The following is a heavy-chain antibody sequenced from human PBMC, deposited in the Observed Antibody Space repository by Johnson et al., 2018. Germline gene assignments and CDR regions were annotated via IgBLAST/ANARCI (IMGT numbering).Heavy chain of an antibody. CDR2: IKQDGSEK. Sequence: VQLVESGGGLVQPGRSLRLSCAASGFTFSPYWMTWVRQAPGKGLEWVANIKQDGSEKYYVDSVKGRFTISRDNSKNTLYLQMNSLRAEDTAVYYGAKWARAPVYYYYGMDVWGQGTTVTVSS. D-gene: IGHD2-8*01. CDR3: AKWARAPVYYYYGMDV. V-gene: IGHV3-7*03. CDR1: GFTFSPYW. J-gene: IGHJ6*02.